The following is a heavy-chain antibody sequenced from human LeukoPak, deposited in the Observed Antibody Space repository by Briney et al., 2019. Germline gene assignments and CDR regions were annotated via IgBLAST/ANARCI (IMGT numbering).Heavy chain of an antibody. J-gene: IGHJ6*02. CDR1: GFTFSSYG. D-gene: IGHD6-19*01. V-gene: IGHV3-30*18. CDR3: AKERYSGWDNYYCYGMDV. CDR2: ITYDGSNK. Sequence: QVQLVEAGGGAVQPVRSLRLSCAASGFTFSSYGMHCVRQAPGKGLEWVAGITYDGSNKYYADSVKGRFTISRDNSKNTLYLQMNSLRAEDTAVYYCAKERYSGWDNYYCYGMDVWGQGTTVTVSS.